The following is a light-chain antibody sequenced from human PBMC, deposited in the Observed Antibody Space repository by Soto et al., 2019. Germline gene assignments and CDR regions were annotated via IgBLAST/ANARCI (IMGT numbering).Light chain of an antibody. CDR3: GTWDTSLSAVV. CDR2: DNN. Sequence: QSVLTQPPSVSAAPGQRGTISCSGSSSNIGDNDVSWYQHLPGAAPRLLIYDNNKRPSGIPDRFSGSDSGTSATLGITGLQTGDEADYYCGTWDTSLSAVVFGGGTKVTVL. J-gene: IGLJ2*01. V-gene: IGLV1-51*01. CDR1: SSNIGDND.